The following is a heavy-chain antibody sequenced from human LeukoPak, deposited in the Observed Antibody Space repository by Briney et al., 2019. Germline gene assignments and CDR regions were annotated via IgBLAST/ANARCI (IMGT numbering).Heavy chain of an antibody. CDR3: ACLLLWFGESPYGMDV. CDR2: INPSGGST. V-gene: IGHV1-46*01. J-gene: IGHJ6*02. D-gene: IGHD3-10*01. CDR1: GYTFTSYY. Sequence: ASVKVSCKASGYTFTSYYMHWVRQAPGQGLEWMGIINPSGGSTSYAQKFQGRVTMTRDTSTSTVYMELSSLRSEDTAVYYCACLLLWFGESPYGMDVWGQGTTVTVSS.